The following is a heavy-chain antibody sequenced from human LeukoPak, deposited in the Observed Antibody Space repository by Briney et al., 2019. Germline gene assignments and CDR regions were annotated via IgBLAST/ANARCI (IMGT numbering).Heavy chain of an antibody. V-gene: IGHV1-8*02. CDR1: GYTFTSYD. CDR3: ARGDLTGSDYYYYGMDV. J-gene: IGHJ6*02. D-gene: IGHD3-9*01. CDR2: MNPNSGNT. Sequence: ASVKVSCKASGYTFTSYDINWVRQATGQGLEWMGWMNPNSGNTGYAQKFQGRVTMTRNTSISTAYMELSSLRSEDTAVYYCARGDLTGSDYYYYGMDVWGQGTTVTVSS.